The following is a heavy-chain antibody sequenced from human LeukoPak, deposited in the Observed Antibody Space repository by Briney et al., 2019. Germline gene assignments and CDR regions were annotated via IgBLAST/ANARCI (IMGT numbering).Heavy chain of an antibody. CDR1: GFTLSSYW. CDR3: ARAIAATGAY. V-gene: IGHV3-7*04. Sequence: GGSLRLSCAASGFTLSSYWISWVRQAPGKGLEWVANINQDGSEKYYVDSVKGRFTISRDNAKNAVYLQMNSLRAEDTAIYYCARAIAATGAYWGQGTLVTVSS. J-gene: IGHJ4*02. D-gene: IGHD6-13*01. CDR2: INQDGSEK.